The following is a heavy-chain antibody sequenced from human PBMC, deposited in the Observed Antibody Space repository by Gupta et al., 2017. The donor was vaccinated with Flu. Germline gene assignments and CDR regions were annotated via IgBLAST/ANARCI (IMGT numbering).Heavy chain of an antibody. CDR3: PSDYGDNPSVVWYCDL. J-gene: IGHJ2*01. Sequence: QPPENGRERKETIYYRGSAYYDPTLRSRATISVDASRNQFSLELRTVTAADTAVYYCPSDYGDNPSVVWYCDLWGRGTLVTVSS. CDR2: IYYRGSA. D-gene: IGHD4-17*01. V-gene: IGHV4-39*01.